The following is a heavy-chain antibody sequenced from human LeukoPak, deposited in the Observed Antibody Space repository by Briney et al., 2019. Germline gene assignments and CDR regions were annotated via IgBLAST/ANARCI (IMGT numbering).Heavy chain of an antibody. CDR1: GGSFSGYY. J-gene: IGHJ4*02. Sequence: SETLSLTCAVYGGSFSGYYWSWIRQPPGKGLEWIGRIYASGSTNYNPPLKSRVTMSVDTSKGQFSLKLSSVTAADTAVYYCARDLGSSYYFDYWGQGTLVTISS. CDR2: IYASGST. CDR3: ARDLGSSYYFDY. D-gene: IGHD2-15*01. V-gene: IGHV4-4*07.